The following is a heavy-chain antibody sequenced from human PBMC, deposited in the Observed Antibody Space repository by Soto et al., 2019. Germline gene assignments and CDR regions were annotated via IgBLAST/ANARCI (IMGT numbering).Heavy chain of an antibody. Sequence: EVQLVQSGAEVKKPGESLRISCQGSGYNFITYWIGWVRQMPGKGLEWMGIIYPVDSDTRYSPSFQGQVTFSVDKSSSTVYLQWSSRKASDTGMYYWARLVVGNTNGRDTWGQGTLVTVSA. D-gene: IGHD2-8*01. CDR1: GYNFITYW. J-gene: IGHJ5*02. V-gene: IGHV5-51*01. CDR2: IYPVDSDT. CDR3: ARLVVGNTNGRDT.